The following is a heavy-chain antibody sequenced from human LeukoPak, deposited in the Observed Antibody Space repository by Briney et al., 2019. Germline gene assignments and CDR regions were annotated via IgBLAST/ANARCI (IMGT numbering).Heavy chain of an antibody. CDR2: IYYSGST. J-gene: IGHJ4*02. CDR3: ARGGYIVVVPAAMPDY. V-gene: IGHV4-39*07. D-gene: IGHD2-2*01. Sequence: SETLSLTCTVSGGSISSSSYYWGWIRQPPGKGLEWIGSIYYSGSTYYNPSLKSRVTISVDTSKNQFSLKLSSVTAADTAVYYCARGGYIVVVPAAMPDYWGQGTLVTVSS. CDR1: GGSISSSSYY.